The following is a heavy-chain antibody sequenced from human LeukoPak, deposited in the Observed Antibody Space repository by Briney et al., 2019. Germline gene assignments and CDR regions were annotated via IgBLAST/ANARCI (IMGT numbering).Heavy chain of an antibody. CDR2: IDNGGSGT. CDR3: ARGGGWDTIFRVVQYMDV. D-gene: IGHD3-3*01. CDR1: GFTFSGYW. J-gene: IGHJ6*03. V-gene: IGHV3-74*01. Sequence: PGGSLRLSCAASGFTFSGYWMHWVRQVPEKGLVLVSRIDNGGSGTTYADSGKGRFTVSRDNAKNTLYLKMNSLRAEDTAIYYCARGGGWDTIFRVVQYMDVWGKGTTVTVSS.